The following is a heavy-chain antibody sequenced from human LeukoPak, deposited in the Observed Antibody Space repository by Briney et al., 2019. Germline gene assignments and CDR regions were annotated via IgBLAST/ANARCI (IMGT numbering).Heavy chain of an antibody. D-gene: IGHD3-22*01. CDR2: IYDSGST. CDR3: AREPYYYDSSGYKHAFDI. V-gene: IGHV4-39*07. Sequence: SETLSLTCTVSGGSISSSSYYWGWIRQPPGKGLEWIGSIYDSGSTYYNPSLKSRVTISVDTSKNQFSLKLSSVTAADTAVYYCAREPYYYDSSGYKHAFDIWGQGTMVTVSS. CDR1: GGSISSSSYY. J-gene: IGHJ3*02.